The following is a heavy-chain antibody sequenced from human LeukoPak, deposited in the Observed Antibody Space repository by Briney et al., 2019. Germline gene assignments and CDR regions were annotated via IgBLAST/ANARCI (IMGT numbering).Heavy chain of an antibody. CDR3: ARPYYDFWPVDY. J-gene: IGHJ4*02. V-gene: IGHV3-33*01. CDR1: GFSFSNYG. CDR2: ISSDGSNK. D-gene: IGHD3-3*01. Sequence: GGSLRLSCAASGFSFSNYGMHWVRQAPGMGLEWVAVISSDGSNKYYADSVKGRFTISRDNSKSTLYLQMNSLRAEDTAVYYCARPYYDFWPVDYWGQGTLVSVSS.